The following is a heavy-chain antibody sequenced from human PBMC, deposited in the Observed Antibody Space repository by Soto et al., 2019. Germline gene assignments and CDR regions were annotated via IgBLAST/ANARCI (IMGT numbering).Heavy chain of an antibody. CDR1: GFTFSSYG. D-gene: IGHD2-2*01. CDR3: AKVRCSSTSCPRFYYYYYYMDV. J-gene: IGHJ6*03. CDR2: ISYDGSNK. V-gene: IGHV3-30*18. Sequence: GGSLRLSCAASGFTFSSYGMHWVRQAPGKGLEWVAVISYDGSNKYYADSVKGRFTISRDNSKNTLYLQMNSLRAEDTAVYYCAKVRCSSTSCPRFYYYYYYMDVWGKGTTVTVSS.